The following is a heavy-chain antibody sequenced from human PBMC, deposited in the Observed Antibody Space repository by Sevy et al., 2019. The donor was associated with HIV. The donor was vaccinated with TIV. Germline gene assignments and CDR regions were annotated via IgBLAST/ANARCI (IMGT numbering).Heavy chain of an antibody. CDR3: ARGRGITFGGVIVIRPYYFDY. CDR1: GGSFSGYY. V-gene: IGHV4-34*01. D-gene: IGHD3-16*02. Sequence: SETLSLTCAVYGGSFSGYYWSWIRQPPGKGLEWIGEINHSGSTNYTPSLKSRVTISVDTSKNQFSLKLSSVTAADTAVYYCARGRGITFGGVIVIRPYYFDYWGQGTLVTVSS. CDR2: INHSGST. J-gene: IGHJ4*02.